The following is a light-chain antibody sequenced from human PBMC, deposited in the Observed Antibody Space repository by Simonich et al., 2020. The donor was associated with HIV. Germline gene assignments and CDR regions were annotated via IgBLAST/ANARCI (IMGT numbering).Light chain of an antibody. CDR2: DVS. CDR1: RSDVGGYNY. Sequence: QSALTQPASVSGSPGQSTTISCTGTRSDVGGYNYVSWYQQHPDKSPKLMIYDVSKRPSGVPDRFSGSKSGNTASLTISGLQAEDEADYYCCSYAGSYDWVFGGGTKLTVL. J-gene: IGLJ3*02. CDR3: CSYAGSYDWV. V-gene: IGLV2-11*01.